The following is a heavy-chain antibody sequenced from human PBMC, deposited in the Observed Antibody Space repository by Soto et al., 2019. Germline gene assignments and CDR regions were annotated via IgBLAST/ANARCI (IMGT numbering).Heavy chain of an antibody. D-gene: IGHD4-17*01. Sequence: HPGGSLRLSCAACGFTFSYYAMTWVRQAPGKGLEWVSTISDSDGTTYYADSVKGRFTISRDNSKNTLYLQMNSLRVEDTAVHYCATTTVTRVYYYYGMDVWGQGTTVTVSS. CDR1: GFTFSYYA. J-gene: IGHJ6*02. CDR3: ATTTVTRVYYYYGMDV. CDR2: ISDSDGTT. V-gene: IGHV3-23*01.